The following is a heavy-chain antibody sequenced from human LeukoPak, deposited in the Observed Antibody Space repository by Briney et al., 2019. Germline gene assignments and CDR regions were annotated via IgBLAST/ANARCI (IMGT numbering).Heavy chain of an antibody. D-gene: IGHD2-15*01. CDR1: GFTFSFYW. Sequence: PGGSLRLPCASSGFTFSFYWMHWVRQAPGKGLVWVSRINIDGSSTSYAGSVKGRFTISRDNAKNTLYLQMNNLRAEDTAVYYCARDNEYCTGGTCRLDYWGQGALVTVSS. CDR2: INIDGSST. V-gene: IGHV3-74*01. CDR3: ARDNEYCTGGTCRLDY. J-gene: IGHJ4*02.